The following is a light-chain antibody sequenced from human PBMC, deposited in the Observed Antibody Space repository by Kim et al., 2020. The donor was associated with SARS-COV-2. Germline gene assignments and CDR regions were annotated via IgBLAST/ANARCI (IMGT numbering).Light chain of an antibody. Sequence: ELTQPPSASGTPGQRVTISCSGSSSNIGSNTVNWYQQLPGTAPKLLIYSNDQRPSGVPDRFSGSKSGTSASLAISGLQSEDEADYYCAAWDDSLNGYVFGTGTKVTVL. J-gene: IGLJ1*01. CDR2: SND. CDR3: AAWDDSLNGYV. V-gene: IGLV1-44*01. CDR1: SSNIGSNT.